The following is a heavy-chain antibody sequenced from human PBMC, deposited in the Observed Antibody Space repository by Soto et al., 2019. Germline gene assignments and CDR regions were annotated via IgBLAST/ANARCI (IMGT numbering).Heavy chain of an antibody. Sequence: SVKVSCKASGGTFSSYTISWVRQAPGQGLEWMGRIIPILGIANYAQKFQGRVTITADKSTSTAYMELSSLRSEDTAVYYCARSEIVVVPAAMSGNEFDPWGQGTLVTVSS. CDR2: IIPILGIA. V-gene: IGHV1-69*02. J-gene: IGHJ5*02. D-gene: IGHD2-2*01. CDR3: ARSEIVVVPAAMSGNEFDP. CDR1: GGTFSSYT.